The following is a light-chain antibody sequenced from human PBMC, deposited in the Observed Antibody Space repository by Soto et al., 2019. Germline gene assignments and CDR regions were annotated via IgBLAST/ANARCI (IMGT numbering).Light chain of an antibody. CDR1: NSNIGSNT. CDR2: GNN. CDR3: AAWDDSLNGVV. J-gene: IGLJ2*01. Sequence: QSALTQPPSVSGTPGQTVIISCSGSNSNIGSNTVNWYRQLPGTAPKHLIFGNNKRPSRVPDRFSGSKSGTSASLAISGLQAEDEVDYWCAAWDDSLNGVVFGGGTKLTVL. V-gene: IGLV1-44*01.